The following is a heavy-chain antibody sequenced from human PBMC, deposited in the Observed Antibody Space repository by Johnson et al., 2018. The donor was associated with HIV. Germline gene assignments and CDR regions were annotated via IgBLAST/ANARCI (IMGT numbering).Heavy chain of an antibody. CDR1: GFTFSSYA. CDR3: ARDAYYYDSSGYYRGGAFDI. J-gene: IGHJ3*02. CDR2: ISASGGST. V-gene: IGHV3-23*04. D-gene: IGHD3-22*01. Sequence: VQLVESGGGLVQPGGSLRLSCAASGFTFSSYAMSWVRQAPGKGLEWVSAISASGGSTYYADSVKGRFTISRDNSKNTLYLQMNSLRAEDTAVYYCARDAYYYDSSGYYRGGAFDICGQGTMVTVSS.